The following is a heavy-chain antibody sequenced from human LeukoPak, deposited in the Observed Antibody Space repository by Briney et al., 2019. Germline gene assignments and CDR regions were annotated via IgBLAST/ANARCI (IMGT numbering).Heavy chain of an antibody. CDR3: ARASVSYGSGSYYYSGMDV. J-gene: IGHJ6*04. Sequence: SETLSLTCAVSGYSIGSGFYWGWIRQPPGKGLEWIGSIFHSGSTYYNPSLKSRVTISVDTSKNQFSLKLSSVTAADTALYYCARASVSYGSGSYYYSGMDVWGKGTTVTVSS. CDR2: IFHSGST. D-gene: IGHD3-10*01. V-gene: IGHV4-38-2*01. CDR1: GYSIGSGFY.